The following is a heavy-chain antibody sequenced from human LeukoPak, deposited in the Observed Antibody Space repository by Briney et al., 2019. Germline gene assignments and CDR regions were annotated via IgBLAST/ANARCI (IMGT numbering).Heavy chain of an antibody. V-gene: IGHV1-2*02. D-gene: IGHD6-13*01. CDR3: AREPLRYSSLDY. J-gene: IGHJ4*02. CDR1: GYTFTGYY. Sequence: GASVKVSCRASGYTFTGYYMHWVRQAPGQGLERMGWINPNSGGTNYAQKFQGRVTMTRDTSISTAYMELSRLRSDDTAVYYCAREPLRYSSLDYWGQGTLVTVSS. CDR2: INPNSGGT.